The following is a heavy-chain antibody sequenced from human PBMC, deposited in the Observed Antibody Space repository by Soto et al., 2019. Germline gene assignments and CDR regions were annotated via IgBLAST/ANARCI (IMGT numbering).Heavy chain of an antibody. CDR2: IVVGSGNT. V-gene: IGHV1-58*01. Sequence: GASVKVSCKASGFTFANSAGQWVRQARGQRLEWIGWIVVGSGNTNYAQKFQERVTITRDMSTSTAYMELSSLRSEDTAVYYCARDKGIAAAGYYYYGMDVWGQGTTLTVSS. D-gene: IGHD6-13*01. CDR3: ARDKGIAAAGYYYYGMDV. CDR1: GFTFANSA. J-gene: IGHJ6*02.